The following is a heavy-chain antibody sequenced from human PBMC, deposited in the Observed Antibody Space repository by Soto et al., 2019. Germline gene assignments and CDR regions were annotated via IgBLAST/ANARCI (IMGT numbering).Heavy chain of an antibody. D-gene: IGHD2-15*01. J-gene: IGHJ3*02. CDR1: GFIFSSYT. V-gene: IGHV3-21*04. CDR3: AKGVVAATFDAFDI. CDR2: ISSSSDYI. Sequence: GGSLRLSCAASGFIFSSYTMNWVRQAPGKGLEWVSSISSSSDYINYADSVKGRFTISRDNAKNSLYLQMNSLRAEDTALYYCAKGVVAATFDAFDIWGQGTMVTVSS.